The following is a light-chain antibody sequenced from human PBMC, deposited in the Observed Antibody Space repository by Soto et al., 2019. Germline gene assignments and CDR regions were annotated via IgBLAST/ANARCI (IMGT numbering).Light chain of an antibody. V-gene: IGKV3-11*01. CDR2: DGS. Sequence: QSPATLHVSHGERATLSCRAGVKVVGYVRWYQQKPGQTPRLLIYDGSYTATGSPARCSGSGSGTDQTLTISSLEPEDYAVYYCPQRSNWPITFGQGTRLEIK. J-gene: IGKJ5*01. CDR1: VKVVGY. CDR3: PQRSNWPIT.